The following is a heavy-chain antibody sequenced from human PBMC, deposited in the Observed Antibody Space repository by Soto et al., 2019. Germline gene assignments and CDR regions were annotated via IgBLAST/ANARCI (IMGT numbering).Heavy chain of an antibody. Sequence: PSETQSLAHTVCGGCITTFYWSWVRQPPGKGLEWIGYIYYTGTTNYNPSLRSRVTISIDTSKDQFSLKLNSVTAADTAVYFCAREVFSRLYDSGYDYPDGAFDIWGQGKMVTVSS. CDR1: GGCITTFY. D-gene: IGHD5-12*01. CDR3: AREVFSRLYDSGYDYPDGAFDI. J-gene: IGHJ3*02. V-gene: IGHV4-59*01. CDR2: IYYTGTT.